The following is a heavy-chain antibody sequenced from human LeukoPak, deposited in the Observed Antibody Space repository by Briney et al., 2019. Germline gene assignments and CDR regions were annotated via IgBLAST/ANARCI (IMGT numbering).Heavy chain of an antibody. V-gene: IGHV1-2*06. CDR3: ARRYCANGVCYRAHFDY. CDR1: GYTFTGYY. D-gene: IGHD2-8*01. CDR2: INPNSGGT. J-gene: IGHJ4*02. Sequence: ASVKVSCKASGYTFTGYYMHWVRQAPGQGLEWMGRINPNSGGTNYAQKFQGRVTMTRDTSISTAYMELSRLRSDDTAVYYCARRYCANGVCYRAHFDYWGQGTLVTVSS.